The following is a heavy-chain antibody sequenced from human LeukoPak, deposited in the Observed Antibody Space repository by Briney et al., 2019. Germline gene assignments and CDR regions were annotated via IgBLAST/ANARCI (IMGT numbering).Heavy chain of an antibody. Sequence: PGGSLRLSCAASGFTFSSYGMSWVRQAPGKGLEWVSAISGSGGSTYYADSVKGRFTISRDNSKNTLYLQMNSLRAEDTAVYYCAKDGLVVVPAAITDAFDIWGQGTMVTVSS. CDR2: ISGSGGST. CDR1: GFTFSSYG. D-gene: IGHD2-2*02. J-gene: IGHJ3*02. V-gene: IGHV3-23*01. CDR3: AKDGLVVVPAAITDAFDI.